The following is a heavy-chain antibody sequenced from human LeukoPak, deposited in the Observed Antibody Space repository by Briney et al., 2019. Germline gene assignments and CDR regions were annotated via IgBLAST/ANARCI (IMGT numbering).Heavy chain of an antibody. Sequence: GGSLKLSCAASGFTTSTYGMHWVRQAPGKGLEWLALIRVDGSNRYYADSVKGRFTISRDTSKNMLYLQMNSLRAEDTAVYYCATLAGGSLDYWGQGTLVTVAS. J-gene: IGHJ4*02. CDR1: GFTTSTYG. CDR3: ATLAGGSLDY. D-gene: IGHD4-23*01. V-gene: IGHV3-30*02. CDR2: IRVDGSNR.